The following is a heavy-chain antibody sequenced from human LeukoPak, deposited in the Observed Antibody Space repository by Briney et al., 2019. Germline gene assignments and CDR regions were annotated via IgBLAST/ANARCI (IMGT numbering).Heavy chain of an antibody. J-gene: IGHJ4*02. CDR2: IYYSGST. Sequence: SETLSLTCTVSGGSISSSSYYWGWIRQPPGKGLEWIGSIYYSGSTYYNPSLKSRVTISVDTSKNQFSLKLSSVTAADTAVYYCARVPGGDYEPFDYWGQGTLVTVSS. D-gene: IGHD2-21*02. V-gene: IGHV4-39*01. CDR3: ARVPGGDYEPFDY. CDR1: GGSISSSSYY.